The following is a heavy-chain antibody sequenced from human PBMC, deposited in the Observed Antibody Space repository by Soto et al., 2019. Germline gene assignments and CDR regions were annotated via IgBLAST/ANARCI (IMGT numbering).Heavy chain of an antibody. CDR1: GFSVSNNY. V-gene: IGHV3-53*01. CDR3: AIDIHDYGAYGY. Sequence: EVQLVESGGGLVQPGGSLRLSCAASGFSVSNNYMTWVRQAPGKGLEWVSVIYDGGTTYYADSVKGRFTISRDISKNTLYLQMDNLRVEDSAIYYCAIDIHDYGAYGYWGQGTLVTVSS. J-gene: IGHJ4*02. CDR2: IYDGGTT. D-gene: IGHD4-17*01.